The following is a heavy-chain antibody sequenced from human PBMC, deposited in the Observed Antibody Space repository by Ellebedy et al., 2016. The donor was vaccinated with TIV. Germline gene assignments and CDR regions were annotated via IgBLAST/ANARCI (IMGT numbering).Heavy chain of an antibody. D-gene: IGHD4-23*01. CDR1: GYTFTNSG. CDR2: VSPYNGNT. Sequence: ASVKVSCXASGYTFTNSGISWVRQAPGQGLEWMGWVSPYNGNTNYAQKFQARVTMTTDTSTSTAYMELRSLRSDDTALYFCARDSDYGGVTNHWYFNLWGRGTLVTVSS. J-gene: IGHJ2*01. V-gene: IGHV1-18*01. CDR3: ARDSDYGGVTNHWYFNL.